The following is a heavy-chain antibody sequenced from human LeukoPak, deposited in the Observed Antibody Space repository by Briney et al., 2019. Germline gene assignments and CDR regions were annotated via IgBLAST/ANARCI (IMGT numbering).Heavy chain of an antibody. CDR2: TNPNSGDT. V-gene: IGHV1-2*02. CDR1: GYTFTDYY. CDR3: ARDTARITIFGVAKYMDV. J-gene: IGHJ6*03. Sequence: ASVKVSCKASGYTFTDYYMHWVRQAPGQGLEWMGWTNPNSGDTKYAQKFQGRVTMTRDTSITIAYMEVSRLRSDDTAVYYCARDTARITIFGVAKYMDVWGKGTTVTVSS. D-gene: IGHD3-3*01.